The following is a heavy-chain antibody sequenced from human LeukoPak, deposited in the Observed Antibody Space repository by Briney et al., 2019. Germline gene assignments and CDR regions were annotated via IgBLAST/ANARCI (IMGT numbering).Heavy chain of an antibody. CDR1: GYTFTSYY. CDR2: INPSSGRT. D-gene: IGHD3-3*01. Sequence: ASVKVSCKASGYTFTSYYTNWVRQAPGQGLEWMGIINPSSGRTTYAQKFQGRVTMTRDTSTRTVYMELPSLRSEDTAVFYCSRRGVPALSWFDPWGQGTLVTVSS. J-gene: IGHJ5*02. CDR3: SRRGVPALSWFDP. V-gene: IGHV1-46*01.